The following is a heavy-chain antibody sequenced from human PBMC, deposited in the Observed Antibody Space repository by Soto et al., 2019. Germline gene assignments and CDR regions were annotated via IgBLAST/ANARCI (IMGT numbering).Heavy chain of an antibody. Sequence: PSETLSLTCTVSGGSISSGGYSWSWIRQPPGKGLEWIGYIYHSGSTYYNPSLKSRVTISVDRSKNQFSLKLSSVTAADTAVYYCARASSAGEYCSGGSCYTNWFDPWGQGTLVTVSS. J-gene: IGHJ5*02. D-gene: IGHD2-15*01. CDR2: IYHSGST. CDR3: ARASSAGEYCSGGSCYTNWFDP. V-gene: IGHV4-30-2*01. CDR1: GGSISSGGYS.